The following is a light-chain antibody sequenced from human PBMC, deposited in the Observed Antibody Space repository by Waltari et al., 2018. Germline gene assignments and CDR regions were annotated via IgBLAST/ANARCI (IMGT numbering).Light chain of an antibody. J-gene: IGKJ1*01. CDR2: WAS. V-gene: IGKV4-1*01. CDR3: QQYYSDKT. Sequence: DIVMTQSPNSRAVSLGERATISCKSSQSILSSSNNRNFLSWYQQKPGQPPKLLIYWASTRESGVPYRFSGSGSGTDFTLTISSLQAEDVAVYYCQQYYSDKTFGQGTKVEIK. CDR1: QSILSSSNNRNF.